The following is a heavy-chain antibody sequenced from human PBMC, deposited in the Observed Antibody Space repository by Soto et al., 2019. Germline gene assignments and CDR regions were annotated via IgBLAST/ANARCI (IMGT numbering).Heavy chain of an antibody. CDR3: AKDPNGILTGYYTY. D-gene: IGHD3-9*01. V-gene: IGHV3-23*01. CDR1: GFTFSSYA. CDR2: ISGSGGST. J-gene: IGHJ4*02. Sequence: GGPLRLSCAASGFTFSSYAMSWVRQAPGKGLEWVSAISGSGGSTYYADSVKGRFTISRDNSKNTLYLQMNSLRAEDTAVYYCAKDPNGILTGYYTYWGQGTLVTVSS.